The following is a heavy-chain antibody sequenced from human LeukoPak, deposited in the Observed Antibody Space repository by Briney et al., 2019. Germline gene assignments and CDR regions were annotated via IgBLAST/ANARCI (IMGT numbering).Heavy chain of an antibody. CDR3: ARGPGIAVAGLDY. Sequence: PSQTLSLTCTVSGGSISSGSYYWSWIRQPAGKGLEWIGRIYTSGSTNYNPSLKSRVTISVDTSKNQFSLKLSSVTAADTAVYYCARGPGIAVAGLDYWGQGTPVTVSS. D-gene: IGHD6-19*01. CDR2: IYTSGST. CDR1: GGSISSGSYY. V-gene: IGHV4-61*02. J-gene: IGHJ4*02.